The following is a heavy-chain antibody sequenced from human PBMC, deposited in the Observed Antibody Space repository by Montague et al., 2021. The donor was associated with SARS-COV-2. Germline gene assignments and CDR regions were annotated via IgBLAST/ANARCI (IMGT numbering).Heavy chain of an antibody. CDR1: GFTFSNSA. D-gene: IGHD3-10*01. Sequence: SLSLSCAASGFTFSNSAMNWVRQAPGKGLEWVSGSSGSDGGTHYADSAKGRFTISRDNSKNVLYLQMNSLRAEDTALYYCAKDSYYYGLGYGMDVWGQGTTVTVSS. V-gene: IGHV3-23*01. J-gene: IGHJ6*02. CDR3: AKDSYYYGLGYGMDV. CDR2: SSGSDGGT.